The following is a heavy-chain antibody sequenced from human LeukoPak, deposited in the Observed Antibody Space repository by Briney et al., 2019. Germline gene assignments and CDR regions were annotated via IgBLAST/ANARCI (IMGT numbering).Heavy chain of an antibody. CDR1: GGSISSSSYY. CDR2: IYYSGST. J-gene: IGHJ4*02. Sequence: KPSETLSLTCTVSGGSISSSSYYWGWIRQAPGKGLEWIGTIYYSGSTYYNPSLKSRVTISVDTSKNQFSLKLTSVTAADTAVYYCARDSSDYWGQGTLVTVSS. V-gene: IGHV4-39*07. CDR3: ARDSSDY.